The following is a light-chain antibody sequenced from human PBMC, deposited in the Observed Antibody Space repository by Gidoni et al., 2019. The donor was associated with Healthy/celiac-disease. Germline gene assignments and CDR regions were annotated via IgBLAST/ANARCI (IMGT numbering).Light chain of an antibody. Sequence: EIVLTQSPGTLSLYPGERATLSCRASQSVSSSYLAWYQQKPGQAPRLLIYGASRRATGIPDFTLTISRLEPEDFAVYYCQQYGSSPPLFTFGPGTKVDIK. CDR1: QSVSSSY. CDR3: QQYGSSPPLFT. V-gene: IGKV3-20*01. CDR2: GAS. J-gene: IGKJ3*01.